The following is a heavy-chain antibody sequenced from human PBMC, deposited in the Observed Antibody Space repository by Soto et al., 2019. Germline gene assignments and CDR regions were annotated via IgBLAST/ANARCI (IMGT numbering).Heavy chain of an antibody. J-gene: IGHJ4*02. CDR2: INSRGRTL. Sequence: GGSLRLSCVASGFTFSDYSMSWIRQAPGKGLEWLAFINSRGRTLSYADPVRGRFTISRDNAENSVYLQMDSLRADDTAVYYCACQAARNYFDSWGQGNSVTVSS. CDR1: GFTFSDYS. V-gene: IGHV3-11*01. D-gene: IGHD6-6*01. CDR3: ACQAARNYFDS.